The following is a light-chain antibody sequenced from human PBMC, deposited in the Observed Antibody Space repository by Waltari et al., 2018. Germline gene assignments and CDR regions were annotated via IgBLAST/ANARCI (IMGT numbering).Light chain of an antibody. Sequence: PPSVSGSPGHSVTLSCTGTSDDIASYNRVSWYQQPPGTAPRLIIYEVTYRPSGVPDRFSGSKSGNTASLTISGLQAQDEADYYCSSITGSSTWVFGGGTKLTVL. CDR2: EVT. V-gene: IGLV2-18*02. J-gene: IGLJ3*02. CDR3: SSITGSSTWV. CDR1: SDDIASYNR.